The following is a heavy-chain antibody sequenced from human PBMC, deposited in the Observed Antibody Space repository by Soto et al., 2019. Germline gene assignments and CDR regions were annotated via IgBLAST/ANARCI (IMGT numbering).Heavy chain of an antibody. CDR1: GYSFTSYW. J-gene: IGHJ3*02. Sequence: GESLKISCKGSGYSFTSYWIGWVRQMPGKGLEWMGIIYPGDSDTRYSPSFQGQVTISADKSISTAYLQWSSLKASDTAMYYCASAGGPDYDILTGYYWSDAFDIWGQGTMVTVPS. CDR2: IYPGDSDT. CDR3: ASAGGPDYDILTGYYWSDAFDI. D-gene: IGHD3-9*01. V-gene: IGHV5-51*01.